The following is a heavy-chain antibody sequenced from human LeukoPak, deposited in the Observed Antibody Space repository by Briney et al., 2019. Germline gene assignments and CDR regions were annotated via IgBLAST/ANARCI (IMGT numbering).Heavy chain of an antibody. Sequence: PGRSLRLSCAASGFTFSSYGMHWVRQAPGKGLEWVAVISYDGSNKYYADSVKGRFTISRDDSKNTLYLQMNSLRAEDTAVYYCAKELDYYGSGSYYKGIYYYYGMDVWGQGTTVTVTS. CDR2: ISYDGSNK. V-gene: IGHV3-30*18. CDR1: GFTFSSYG. J-gene: IGHJ6*02. D-gene: IGHD3-10*01. CDR3: AKELDYYGSGSYYKGIYYYYGMDV.